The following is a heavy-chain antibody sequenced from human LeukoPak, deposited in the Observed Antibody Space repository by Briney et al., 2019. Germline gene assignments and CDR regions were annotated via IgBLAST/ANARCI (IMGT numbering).Heavy chain of an antibody. J-gene: IGHJ4*02. CDR3: ARDLSGVTGYTYGRGIDY. CDR1: GFTFSSYA. D-gene: IGHD5-18*01. Sequence: GGSLRLSCAASGFTFSSYAMTWVRQAPGKGLEWVANIKKDGSEKYYVDSVKGRFTISRDNAKTSLYLQMNSLRAEDTAVYYCARDLSGVTGYTYGRGIDYWGQGTLVTVSS. V-gene: IGHV3-7*01. CDR2: IKKDGSEK.